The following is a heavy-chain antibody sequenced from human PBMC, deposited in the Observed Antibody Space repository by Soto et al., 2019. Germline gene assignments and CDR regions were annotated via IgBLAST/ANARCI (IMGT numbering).Heavy chain of an antibody. J-gene: IGHJ4*02. CDR2: ISAYNGNT. D-gene: IGHD3-9*01. Sequence: ASVKVSCKASGYTFTSYCISWVRQAPGQGLEWMGWISAYNGNTNYAQKLQGRVTMTTDTSTSTAYMELRSLRSDDTAVHYCARDERYFDWLLYDYWGQGTLVTVSS. CDR3: ARDERYFDWLLYDY. CDR1: GYTFTSYC. V-gene: IGHV1-18*01.